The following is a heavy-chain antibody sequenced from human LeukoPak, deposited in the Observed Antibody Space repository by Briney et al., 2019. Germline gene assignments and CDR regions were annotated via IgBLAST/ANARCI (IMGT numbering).Heavy chain of an antibody. D-gene: IGHD1-1*01. CDR2: IYHSGGS. V-gene: IGHV4-38-2*01. CDR3: AKAGTTGIHHWFDP. J-gene: IGHJ5*02. Sequence: PSETLSLTCVVSGYSISNDYYWGWIRQPPGKGLEWFGNIYHSGGSYYNPSLKSRVTILVDTSKNQFSLKLSSVTAADTAVYYCAKAGTTGIHHWFDPWGQGNLVTVSS. CDR1: GYSISNDYY.